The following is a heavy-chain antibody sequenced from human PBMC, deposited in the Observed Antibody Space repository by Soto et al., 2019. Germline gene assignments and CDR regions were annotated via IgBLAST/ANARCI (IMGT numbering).Heavy chain of an antibody. V-gene: IGHV4-59*01. D-gene: IGHD6-6*01. CDR2: IYYSGST. Sequence: AETLSLTCTVSGGSISSYYWSWIRQPPGKGLEWIGYIYYSGSTNYNPSLKSRVTISVDTSKNQFSLKLSSVTAADTAVYYCARVEQLVDYGMDVWGQGTTVTVSS. J-gene: IGHJ6*02. CDR3: ARVEQLVDYGMDV. CDR1: GGSISSYY.